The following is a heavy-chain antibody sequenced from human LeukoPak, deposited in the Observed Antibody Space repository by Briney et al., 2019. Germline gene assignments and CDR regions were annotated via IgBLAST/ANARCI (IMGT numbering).Heavy chain of an antibody. D-gene: IGHD6-19*01. CDR1: GESVPSINGV. Sequence: SQPLSVPCTISGESVPSINGVWNWIRQSPSRGLEWLGRTYYRSQLYTHYAPSVKGRITINPDTSRSQHSLQLDSVAPEDSAVYYCARDVGTSGWYTFDCWGQGTLVTVSS. V-gene: IGHV6-1*01. J-gene: IGHJ4*02. CDR3: ARDVGTSGWYTFDC. CDR2: TYYRSQLYT.